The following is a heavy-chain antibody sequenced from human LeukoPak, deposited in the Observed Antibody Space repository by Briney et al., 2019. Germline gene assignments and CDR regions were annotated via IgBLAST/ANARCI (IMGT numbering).Heavy chain of an antibody. Sequence: SETLSLTCNVSGGSIISYYWSWIRQPPGKGLEWIGYIYYSGSTNYNPSLKSRVTISVDTSKNQFSLKLSSVTAADTAVYYCARLSIGGSGSYGESFDYWGQGTLVTVSS. J-gene: IGHJ4*02. CDR3: ARLSIGGSGSYGESFDY. V-gene: IGHV4-59*08. CDR2: IYYSGST. D-gene: IGHD3-10*01. CDR1: GGSIISYY.